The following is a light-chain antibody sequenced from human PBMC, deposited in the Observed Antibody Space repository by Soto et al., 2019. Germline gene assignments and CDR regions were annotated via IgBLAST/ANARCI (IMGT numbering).Light chain of an antibody. V-gene: IGKV3-20*01. CDR3: KQYGSSPT. J-gene: IGKJ1*01. CDR2: GAS. CDR1: QSVNSNY. Sequence: EIVLTQSPGTLSLSPGDRATLSCRASQSVNSNYLAWYQQKSGQAPRLLIYGASNRATGIQDRFRGSGSGTESTLTIRRLEPEDFAVYSCKQYGSSPTCGQGTKVDI.